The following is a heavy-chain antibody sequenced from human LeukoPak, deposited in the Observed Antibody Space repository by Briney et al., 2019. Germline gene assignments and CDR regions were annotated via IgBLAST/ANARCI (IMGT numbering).Heavy chain of an antibody. J-gene: IGHJ4*02. CDR2: ISGSSSTI. D-gene: IGHD1-26*01. V-gene: IGHV3-48*01. Sequence: GGSLRLSCAASGFTFSSYSMNWVRQAPGKGLEWISYISGSSSTICYADSVKGRFTISRDNAKNSLYLQMNSLRAEDTAVYYCVRGSIVGAILEYWGQGALVTVSS. CDR3: VRGSIVGAILEY. CDR1: GFTFSSYS.